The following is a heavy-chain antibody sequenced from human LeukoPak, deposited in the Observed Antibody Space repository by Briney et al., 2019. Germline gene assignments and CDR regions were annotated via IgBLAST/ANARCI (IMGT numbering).Heavy chain of an antibody. J-gene: IGHJ4*02. Sequence: GGSLRLSCAASGFTFSDYYMSWIRQAPGKGLEWVSYISSSGSTIYYADSVKGRFTISRDNAKNSLYLQMNSLRAEDTAVYYCATYPPYYDYVWGSYRYSYFDYWGQGTLVTVSS. CDR1: GFTFSDYY. CDR2: ISSSGSTI. CDR3: ATYPPYYDYVWGSYRYSYFDY. D-gene: IGHD3-16*02. V-gene: IGHV3-11*01.